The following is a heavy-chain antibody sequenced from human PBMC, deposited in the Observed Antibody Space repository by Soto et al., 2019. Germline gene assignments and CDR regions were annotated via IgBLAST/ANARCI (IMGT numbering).Heavy chain of an antibody. J-gene: IGHJ6*02. CDR3: AMCHSSGDYYYGMDV. CDR1: GFAFSNYA. CDR2: ISWDSGST. D-gene: IGHD3-22*01. Sequence: EVQLVESGGVVVQPGGSLRLSCAASGFAFSNYAMHWVRQAPGKGLEWVSLISWDSGSTFYSDSVKGRFTISRDNSKHSLYLQMNSLRAEDTALYYCAMCHSSGDYYYGMDVWGQGTTVTVSS. V-gene: IGHV3-43D*04.